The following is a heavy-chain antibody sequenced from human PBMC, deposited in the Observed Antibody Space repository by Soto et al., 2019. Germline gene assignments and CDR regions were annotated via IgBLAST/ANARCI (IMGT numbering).Heavy chain of an antibody. V-gene: IGHV3-48*03. CDR2: ISSSGSTI. CDR3: ASQQLVQGYYYYGMDV. J-gene: IGHJ6*02. CDR1: GFTFSSYE. Sequence: GGSLRLSCAASGFTFSSYEMNWVRQAPGKGLEWVSYISSSGSTIYYADSVKGRFTISRDNAKNSLYLQMNSLRAEDTAVYYCASQQLVQGYYYYGMDVWGQGTTVTVSS. D-gene: IGHD6-13*01.